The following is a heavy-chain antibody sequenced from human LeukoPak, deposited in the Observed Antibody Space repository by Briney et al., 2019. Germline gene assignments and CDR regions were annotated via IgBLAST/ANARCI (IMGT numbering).Heavy chain of an antibody. CDR3: ARQEQQLGYFDS. CDR1: GGSISSSNYY. V-gene: IGHV4-39*01. D-gene: IGHD6-13*01. J-gene: IGHJ4*02. CDR2: IYYSGST. Sequence: SETLSLTCTVSGGSISSSNYYWGWIRQPPGKGLDWIGSIYYSGSTYSNPSLKSRVTVCVDTSKSQFSLKLNSVTAADTAVYYCARQEQQLGYFDSRGQGTLVTVSS.